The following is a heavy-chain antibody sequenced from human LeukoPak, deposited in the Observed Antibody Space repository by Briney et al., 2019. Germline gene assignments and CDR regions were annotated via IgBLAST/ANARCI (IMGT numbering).Heavy chain of an antibody. J-gene: IGHJ4*02. D-gene: IGHD6-13*01. CDR3: AKDSQQQLVGGNFDY. V-gene: IGHV3-9*01. Sequence: TGGSLRLSCAASGFTFDDYAMHWVRQAPGKGLEWVSGISRNSGSIGYADSVKGRFTISRDNAKNSLYLQMNSLRAEDTALYYCAKDSQQQLVGGNFDYWGQGTLVTVSS. CDR2: ISRNSGSI. CDR1: GFTFDDYA.